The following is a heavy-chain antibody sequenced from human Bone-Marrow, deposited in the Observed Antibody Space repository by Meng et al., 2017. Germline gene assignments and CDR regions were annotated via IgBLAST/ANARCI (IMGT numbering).Heavy chain of an antibody. D-gene: IGHD4-17*01. Sequence: GESLMTSCAASGFTFNDYYMSWIRRAPGKGLEWGSYISRSESAIYYTDSVKGRFTISRDNAKNSLFLQMNSLKAEDTAVYYCARGTEYGAYNWFDPWGQGTLVTVSS. J-gene: IGHJ5*02. V-gene: IGHV3-11*01. CDR3: ARGTEYGAYNWFDP. CDR2: ISRSESAI. CDR1: GFTFNDYY.